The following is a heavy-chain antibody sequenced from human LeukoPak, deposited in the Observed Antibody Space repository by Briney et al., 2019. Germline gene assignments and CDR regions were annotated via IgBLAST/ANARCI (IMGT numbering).Heavy chain of an antibody. Sequence: SETLSLTCAVYNGSLGGDYWSWIRQPPGKGLEWIGEINHSGYTYYNPSLKSRVTISVDTSKNQFSLKLSSVTAADTAVYYCAREPPGYCSSTSCRSYWYFDLWGRGTLVTVSS. J-gene: IGHJ2*01. CDR2: INHSGYT. D-gene: IGHD2-2*01. V-gene: IGHV4-34*01. CDR1: NGSLGGDY. CDR3: AREPPGYCSSTSCRSYWYFDL.